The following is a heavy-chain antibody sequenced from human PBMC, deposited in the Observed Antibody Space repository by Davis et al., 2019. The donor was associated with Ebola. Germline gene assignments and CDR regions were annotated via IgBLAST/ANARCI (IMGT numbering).Heavy chain of an antibody. CDR2: TNSDGSIT. J-gene: IGHJ4*02. V-gene: IGHV3-74*01. D-gene: IGHD3-16*01. Sequence: GESLKISCAASGFSFSSYWMHWVRQAPGKGLVWVSRTNSDGSITSYADSVKGRFTISRDNAKNTLYLQMNSLRDEDTAVYYCVKRLDSYFECWGQGTLVTVSS. CDR1: GFSFSSYW. CDR3: VKRLDSYFEC.